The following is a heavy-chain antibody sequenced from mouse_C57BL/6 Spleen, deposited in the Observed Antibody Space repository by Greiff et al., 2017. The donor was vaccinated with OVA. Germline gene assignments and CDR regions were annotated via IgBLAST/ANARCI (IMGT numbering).Heavy chain of an antibody. V-gene: IGHV7-3*01. CDR3: ARYYYGSSSWYFDG. D-gene: IGHD1-1*01. Sequence: EVKLVESGGGLVQPGGSLSLSCAASGFTFTDYYMSWVRQPPGKALEWLGFIRNKANGYTTEYSASVKGRFTISRDNSQSILYLQMNALRAEDSATYYCARYYYGSSSWYFDGWGTGTTVTVSS. CDR2: IRNKANGYTT. CDR1: GFTFTDYY. J-gene: IGHJ1*03.